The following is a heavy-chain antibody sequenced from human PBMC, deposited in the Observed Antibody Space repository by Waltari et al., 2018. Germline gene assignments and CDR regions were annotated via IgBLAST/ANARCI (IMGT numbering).Heavy chain of an antibody. CDR3: ARLGGNTRGDL. J-gene: IGHJ4*02. Sequence: QVQLQESGPGLVKPSETLSLTCAVSGGSINTNYWSWIRQSPGKGLESIGYIYGASGGTSYNPSLKGRVTISKDTSKNQFSLRLNSVTAADTAVYYCARLGGNTRGDLWGQGVLVTFSS. CDR2: IYGASGGT. D-gene: IGHD2-21*02. CDR1: GGSINTNY. V-gene: IGHV4-59*12.